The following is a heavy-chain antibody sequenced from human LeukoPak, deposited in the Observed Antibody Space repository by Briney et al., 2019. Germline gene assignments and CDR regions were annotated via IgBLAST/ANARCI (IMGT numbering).Heavy chain of an antibody. CDR3: ARCRYDFWSGYYTGYYYYGMDV. CDR1: GFTFSSYA. D-gene: IGHD3-3*01. J-gene: IGHJ6*02. Sequence: PGRSPRLSCAASGFTFSSYAMHWVRQAPGKGLEWVAVISYDGSNKYYADSVKGRFTISRDNSKNTLYLQMNSLRAEDTAVYYCARCRYDFWSGYYTGYYYYGMDVWGQGTTVTVSS. V-gene: IGHV3-30-3*01. CDR2: ISYDGSNK.